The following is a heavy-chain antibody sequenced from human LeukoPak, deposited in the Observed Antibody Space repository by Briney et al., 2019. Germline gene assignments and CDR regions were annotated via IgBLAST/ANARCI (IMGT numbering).Heavy chain of an antibody. CDR3: ARPGTSIAARWAFDY. V-gene: IGHV4-38-2*01. CDR1: GGSFSGYY. CDR2: IYHSGST. D-gene: IGHD6-6*01. J-gene: IGHJ4*02. Sequence: KSSETLSLTCAVYGGSFSGYYWGWIRQPPGKGLEWIGSIYHSGSTYYNPSLKSRVTISVDTSKNQFSLKLSSVTAADTAVYYCARPGTSIAARWAFDYWGQGTLVTVSS.